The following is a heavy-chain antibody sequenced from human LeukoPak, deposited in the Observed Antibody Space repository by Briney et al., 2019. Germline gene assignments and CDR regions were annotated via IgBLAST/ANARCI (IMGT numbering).Heavy chain of an antibody. CDR3: ARDGMTAAGPIDY. Sequence: SETLSLTCTVSGGSISSSSYYWGWIRQPPGKGLEWIGSIYYSGSTYYNPSLKSRVTISVDTSKNQFSLKLSSVTAADTAVYYCARDGMTAAGPIDYWGQGTLVTVSS. CDR2: IYYSGST. V-gene: IGHV4-39*02. J-gene: IGHJ4*02. CDR1: GGSISSSSYY. D-gene: IGHD6-13*01.